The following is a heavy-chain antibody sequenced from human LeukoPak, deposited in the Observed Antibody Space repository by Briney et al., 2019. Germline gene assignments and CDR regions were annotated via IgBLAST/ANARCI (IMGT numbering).Heavy chain of an antibody. Sequence: GRSLRLSCAASGFMFSSNWMSWVRLAPGKGLEWVANIKEDGTETYYVDSVKGRFTISRDNAKNSLCLQMNSLRVEDTAVYYCAKEGRSLQTYWGQGTLVTVSS. CDR1: GFMFSSNW. CDR3: AKEGRSLQTY. J-gene: IGHJ4*02. V-gene: IGHV3-7*03. CDR2: IKEDGTET. D-gene: IGHD5-24*01.